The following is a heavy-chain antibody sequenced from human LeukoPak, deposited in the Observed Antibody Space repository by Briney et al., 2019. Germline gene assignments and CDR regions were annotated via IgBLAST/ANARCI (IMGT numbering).Heavy chain of an antibody. V-gene: IGHV3-21*01. CDR1: GFTFSSYS. CDR2: ISSSSSYI. CDR3: ARVRYSSRYSDY. J-gene: IGHJ4*02. Sequence: PGGSLRLSCAASGFTFSSYSMNWVRQAPGKGLEWVSSISSSSSYIYFAHSVKGRFSISRDNAKNSLYLQMNSLRAEDTAVYDCARVRYSSRYSDYWGQGTLVTVSS. D-gene: IGHD6-13*01.